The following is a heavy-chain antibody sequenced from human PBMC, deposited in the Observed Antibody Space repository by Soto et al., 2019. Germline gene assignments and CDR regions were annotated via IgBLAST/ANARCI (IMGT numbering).Heavy chain of an antibody. J-gene: IGHJ5*02. D-gene: IGHD6-13*01. V-gene: IGHV1-46*01. CDR2: INLSGGST. Sequence: QVQLVQSGAEVKKPGASVKVSCKASGYTFTSYYMHWVRQAPGQGLEWMGIINLSGGSTSYAQKFQGRVTMTRDTSTSAGDMELGSLRSEGTAVYYCARDRDWGSSWYGVDPWGQGTLVTVSS. CDR3: ARDRDWGSSWYGVDP. CDR1: GYTFTSYY.